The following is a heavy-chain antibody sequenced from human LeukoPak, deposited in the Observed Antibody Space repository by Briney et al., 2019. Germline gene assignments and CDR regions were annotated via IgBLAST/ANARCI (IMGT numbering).Heavy chain of an antibody. CDR3: ARDGYTVAAAGMLNWFDP. CDR1: GYTFTGYY. D-gene: IGHD6-13*01. CDR2: INPNSGGT. Sequence: ASVKVSCKASGYTFTGYYMHWVRQAPGQGLEWMGWINPNSGGTNYAQKFQGRVTMTRDTSISTAYMELSRLRSDDTAVYYCARDGYTVAAAGMLNWFDPWGQGTLVTVSS. V-gene: IGHV1-2*02. J-gene: IGHJ5*02.